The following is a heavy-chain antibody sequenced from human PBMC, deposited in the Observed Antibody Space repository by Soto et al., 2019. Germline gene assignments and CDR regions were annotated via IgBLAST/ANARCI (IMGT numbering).Heavy chain of an antibody. J-gene: IGHJ3*02. CDR3: ARYCSGGSCYSLDAFDI. CDR2: INPNSGGT. CDR1: GYTFTGYY. Sequence: GASVKVSCKASGYTFTGYYMHWVRQAPGQGLEWMGWINPNSGGTNYAQKFQGRVTMTRDTSISTAYMELGRLRSDDTAVYYCARYCSGGSCYSLDAFDIWGQGTMVTVSS. V-gene: IGHV1-2*02. D-gene: IGHD2-15*01.